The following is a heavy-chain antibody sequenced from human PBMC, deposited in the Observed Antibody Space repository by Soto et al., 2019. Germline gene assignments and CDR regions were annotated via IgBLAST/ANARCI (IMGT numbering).Heavy chain of an antibody. CDR1: GGSISSYY. CDR3: ARGSSSGWLYWYFDL. V-gene: IGHV4-59*01. CDR2: IYYSGST. Sequence: SETLSLTCTVSGGSISSYYWSWIRQPPGKGLEWIGFIYYSGSTNYNPSLKSRVTMTRDMSISTAYLELSSLRSDDTAVYYCARGSSSGWLYWYFDLWGRGTLVTVSS. D-gene: IGHD6-19*01. J-gene: IGHJ2*01.